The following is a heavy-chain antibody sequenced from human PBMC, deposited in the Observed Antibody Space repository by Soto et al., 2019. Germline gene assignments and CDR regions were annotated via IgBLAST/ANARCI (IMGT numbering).Heavy chain of an antibody. J-gene: IGHJ4*02. Sequence: EAQLLESGGGLVQPGESLRLSCAASGFTFSSFAMSWVRQAPGKGLEWVSVISGSDDSTYYADSVKGRFTISRDNSKNTLYLQINSLRAEDTAVYYCAKRSSSSTFDYWGQGTLVTVSS. D-gene: IGHD6-6*01. CDR3: AKRSSSSTFDY. V-gene: IGHV3-23*01. CDR2: ISGSDDST. CDR1: GFTFSSFA.